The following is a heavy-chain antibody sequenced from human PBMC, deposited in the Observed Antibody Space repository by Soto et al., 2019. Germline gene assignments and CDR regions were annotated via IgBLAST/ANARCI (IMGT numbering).Heavy chain of an antibody. CDR1: GFTFSSYG. D-gene: IGHD2-2*01. CDR2: ISYDGSNK. CDR3: AKGAGAYQLLGVMDV. V-gene: IGHV3-30*18. Sequence: GGSLRLSCAASGFTFSSYGMQWVRQAPGKGLEWVAVISYDGSNKYYADSVKGRFTISRDNSKNTLYLQMSSLRAEDTAVYYCAKGAGAYQLLGVMDVWGQGTTVTVSS. J-gene: IGHJ6*02.